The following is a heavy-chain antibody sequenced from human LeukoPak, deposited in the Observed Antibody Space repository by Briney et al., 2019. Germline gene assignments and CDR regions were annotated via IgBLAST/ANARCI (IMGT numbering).Heavy chain of an antibody. CDR2: INQDGSDK. Sequence: PGGSLRLSCAASGFTFSSYWMSWVRQAPGKGPEWVANINQDGSDKYYVDSVKGRFTISRDNAKNSLYLQMDSLRAEDMALYYCARERGSKHYDFWGQGTLVTVSS. J-gene: IGHJ4*02. CDR3: ARERGSKHYDF. V-gene: IGHV3-7*01. D-gene: IGHD3-16*01. CDR1: GFTFSSYW.